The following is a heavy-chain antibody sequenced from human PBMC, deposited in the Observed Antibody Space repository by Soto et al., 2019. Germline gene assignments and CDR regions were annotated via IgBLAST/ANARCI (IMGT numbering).Heavy chain of an antibody. J-gene: IGHJ3*02. Sequence: PGGSLRLSCAASGFTFSSYAMHWVRQAPGKGLEWVAVISYDGSNKYYADSVKGRFTISRDNSKNTLYLQMNSLRAEDTAVYYCARAIRAYSGSYSGAFDIWGQGTMVTVS. CDR2: ISYDGSNK. CDR3: ARAIRAYSGSYSGAFDI. V-gene: IGHV3-30-3*01. D-gene: IGHD1-26*01. CDR1: GFTFSSYA.